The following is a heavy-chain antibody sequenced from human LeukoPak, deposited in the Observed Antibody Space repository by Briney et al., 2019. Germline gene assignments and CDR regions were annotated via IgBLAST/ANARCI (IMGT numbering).Heavy chain of an antibody. V-gene: IGHV3-30-3*01. D-gene: IGHD3-3*01. J-gene: IGHJ3*02. Sequence: GGSLRLSCAASGFTFSSYAMHWVRQAPGKGLEWVAVISYDGSNKYYADSVKGRFTISRDNSKNTLHLQMNSLRAEDTAVYYCARDRSWSWRDAFDTWGQGTMVTVSS. CDR2: ISYDGSNK. CDR1: GFTFSSYA. CDR3: ARDRSWSWRDAFDT.